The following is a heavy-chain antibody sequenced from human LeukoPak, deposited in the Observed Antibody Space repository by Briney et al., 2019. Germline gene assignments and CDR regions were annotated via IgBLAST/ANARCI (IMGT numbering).Heavy chain of an antibody. Sequence: PSETLSLTCTVSGGSISSYYWSWIRQPPGKGLEWIGYIYYSGSTNYNPSLKSRVTISVDTSKNQFSLKLSSVTAADTAVYYCARVYSSSSPYYYYYMDVWGKGTTFTVSS. CDR3: ARVYSSSSPYYYYYMDV. CDR2: IYYSGST. V-gene: IGHV4-59*01. J-gene: IGHJ6*03. CDR1: GGSISSYY. D-gene: IGHD6-6*01.